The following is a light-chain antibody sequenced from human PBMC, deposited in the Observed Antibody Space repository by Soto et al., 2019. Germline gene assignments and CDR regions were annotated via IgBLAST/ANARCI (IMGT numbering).Light chain of an antibody. J-gene: IGKJ1*01. V-gene: IGKV3-20*01. CDR2: GAS. CDR3: QQYGSSGT. Sequence: EIVLTQSPATLSLSPGERATLSCRASQTVDTNYLAWYQQIPGQAPRLLIYGASTRATGIPDRFSGSGSGTDFTLTISRLDPEDSAVYYCQQYGSSGTFGQGTKVDIK. CDR1: QTVDTNY.